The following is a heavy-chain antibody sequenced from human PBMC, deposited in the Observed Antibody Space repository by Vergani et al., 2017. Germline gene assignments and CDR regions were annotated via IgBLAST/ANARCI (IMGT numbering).Heavy chain of an antibody. D-gene: IGHD3-22*01. CDR1: GGSISSSSYY. J-gene: IGHJ4*02. V-gene: IGHV4-39*07. CDR3: ARVWGYDYDSSGYADY. CDR2: IYYSGST. Sequence: QLQLQESGPGLVKPSETLSLTCTVSGGSISSSSYYWGWIRQPPGKGLEWIGSIYYSGSTYYNPSLKSRVTISVDTSKNHFSLKLSSVTAADTAVYYCARVWGYDYDSSGYADYWGQGTLVTVSA.